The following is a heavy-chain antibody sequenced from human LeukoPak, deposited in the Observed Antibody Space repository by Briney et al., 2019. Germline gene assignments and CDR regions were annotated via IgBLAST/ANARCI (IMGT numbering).Heavy chain of an antibody. J-gene: IGHJ4*02. Sequence: GGSLRLSCAASGFTFRSYWMSWVRQAPEKGLEWVANINQGGSVKYYVDSVKGRFTISRDDAKNSLYVQMNSLRDEDTAVYYCARVGYSGWNLEYWGQGTLVTVSS. D-gene: IGHD5-12*01. V-gene: IGHV3-7*01. CDR1: GFTFRSYW. CDR3: ARVGYSGWNLEY. CDR2: INQGGSVK.